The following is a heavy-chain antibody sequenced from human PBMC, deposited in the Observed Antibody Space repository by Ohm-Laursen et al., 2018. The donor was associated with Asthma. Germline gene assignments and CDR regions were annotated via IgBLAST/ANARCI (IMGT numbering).Heavy chain of an antibody. V-gene: IGHV1-69*13. CDR1: GGTFSSYA. CDR3: ARGTVSPSGYYGMDV. Sequence: ASVKVSCKASGGTFSSYAISWVRQAPGQGLEWMGGIIPIFGTANYAQKFQGRVTITADESTSTAYMELSSLRSEDTAVYYCARGTVSPSGYYGMDVWGQGTTVTVSS. CDR2: IIPIFGTA. D-gene: IGHD4-11*01. J-gene: IGHJ6*02.